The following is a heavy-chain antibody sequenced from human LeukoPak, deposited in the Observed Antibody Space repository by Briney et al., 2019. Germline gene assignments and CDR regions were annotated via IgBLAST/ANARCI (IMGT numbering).Heavy chain of an antibody. J-gene: IGHJ5*02. Sequence: ASVKVSCKASGYTFINYYIHWVRQAPGQGLEWMGIMNLSGGSTIYAQKLQGRVTMTRDTSTSTAYMELSSLRSEDTAVYYCARDEGMDWFDPWGQGTLVTVSS. CDR1: GYTFINYY. CDR3: ARDEGMDWFDP. V-gene: IGHV1-46*01. CDR2: MNLSGGST. D-gene: IGHD3-10*01.